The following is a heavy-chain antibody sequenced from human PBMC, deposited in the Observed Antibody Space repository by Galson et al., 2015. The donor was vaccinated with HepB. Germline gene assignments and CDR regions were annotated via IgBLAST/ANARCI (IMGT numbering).Heavy chain of an antibody. CDR2: ISSSSSTI. CDR1: GFTFSNYP. V-gene: IGHV3-48*01. J-gene: IGHJ4*02. Sequence: SLRLSCAASGFTFSNYPMNWVRQAPGKGLEWVSYISSSSSTIYYADSVKGRFTISRDNAKNSLYLQMNSLRAEDTAVYYCARDLEATFDYWGQGTLVTVSS. CDR3: ARDLEATFDY.